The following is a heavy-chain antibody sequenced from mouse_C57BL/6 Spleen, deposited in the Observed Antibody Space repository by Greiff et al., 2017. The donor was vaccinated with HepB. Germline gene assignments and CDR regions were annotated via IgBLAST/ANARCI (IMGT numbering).Heavy chain of an antibody. V-gene: IGHV1-50*01. Sequence: QVQLKQPGAELVKPGASVKLSCKASGYTFTSYWMQWVKQRPGQGLEWIGEIDPSDSYTNYNQKFKGKATLTVDTSSSTAYMQLSSLTSEDSAVYYCARLEGLSYAMDYWGQGTSVTVSS. D-gene: IGHD2-4*01. CDR3: ARLEGLSYAMDY. CDR1: GYTFTSYW. J-gene: IGHJ4*01. CDR2: IDPSDSYT.